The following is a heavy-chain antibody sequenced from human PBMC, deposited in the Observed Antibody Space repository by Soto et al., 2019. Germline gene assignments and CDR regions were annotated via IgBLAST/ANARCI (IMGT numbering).Heavy chain of an antibody. CDR2: IIPIFGTA. D-gene: IGHD6-13*01. CDR1: GGTFSSYA. V-gene: IGHV1-69*13. Sequence: GAPVKVSRKASGGTFSSYAISWVRQAPGQGLEWMGGIIPIFGTANYAQKLQGRVTITADESTSRAYRELCSLRSEDTAVYYFAGIQLEQHDFSSYYYYFGMDVWGQGTTVTVS. CDR3: AGIQLEQHDFSSYYYYFGMDV. J-gene: IGHJ6*02.